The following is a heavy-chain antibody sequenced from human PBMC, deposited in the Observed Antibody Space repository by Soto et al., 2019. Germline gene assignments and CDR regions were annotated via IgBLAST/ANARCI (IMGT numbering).Heavy chain of an antibody. CDR1: GYTFTDYY. V-gene: IGHV1-2*02. Sequence: QVQLVQSGAEVKKPGASVKVSCKASGYTFTDYYIHWVRQDPGQGLQWLGWINPTNSGTRYARSFQGRVTVTRDTSISTAYMELSSLRSDDTAVYYCARGITSRLVFYYYYMDVWGFGTTVTVSS. CDR2: INPTNSGT. D-gene: IGHD3-10*01. J-gene: IGHJ6*03. CDR3: ARGITSRLVFYYYYMDV.